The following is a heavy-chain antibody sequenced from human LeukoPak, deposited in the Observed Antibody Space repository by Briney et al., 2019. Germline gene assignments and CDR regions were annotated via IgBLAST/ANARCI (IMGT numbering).Heavy chain of an antibody. D-gene: IGHD3-10*01. CDR3: ARGYYGSGSLDYFDY. V-gene: IGHV3-48*01. Sequence: PGGSLRLSCAASGFTFSSYSMNWVRQAPGKGLEWVSYISSSSSTIYYADSVKGRFTISRDNAKNSLYLQMNSLRSEDTAVYYCARGYYGSGSLDYFDYWGQGTLVTVSS. CDR2: ISSSSSTI. J-gene: IGHJ4*02. CDR1: GFTFSSYS.